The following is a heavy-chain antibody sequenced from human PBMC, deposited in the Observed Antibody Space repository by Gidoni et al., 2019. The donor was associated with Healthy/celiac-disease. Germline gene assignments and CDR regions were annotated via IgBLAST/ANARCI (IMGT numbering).Heavy chain of an antibody. V-gene: IGHV4-34*01. CDR1: GGSFSGYY. D-gene: IGHD6-6*01. CDR3: ARGMYSSSRHYYYGMDV. J-gene: IGHJ6*02. CDR2: INHSGST. Sequence: QVQLQQWGAGLLKPSETLSLTCAVYGGSFSGYYWSWIRQPPGKGLEWIGEINHSGSTNYNPSLKSRVTISVDTSKNQFSLKLSSVTAADTAVYYCARGMYSSSRHYYYGMDVWGQGTTVTVSS.